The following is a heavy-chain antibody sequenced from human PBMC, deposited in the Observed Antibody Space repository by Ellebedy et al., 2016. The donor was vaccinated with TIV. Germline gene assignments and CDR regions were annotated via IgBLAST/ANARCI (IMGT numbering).Heavy chain of an antibody. V-gene: IGHV1-18*04. CDR3: AKYAFDI. Sequence: GGSLRLSCKGSGYSFTSYWISWVRQATGQGLEWMGWMNPNSGNTGYAQKFQGRVTMTTDTSTSTAYMELRSLRSDDTAVYYCAKYAFDIWGQGTMVIVSS. CDR2: MNPNSGNT. J-gene: IGHJ3*02. CDR1: GYSFTSYW.